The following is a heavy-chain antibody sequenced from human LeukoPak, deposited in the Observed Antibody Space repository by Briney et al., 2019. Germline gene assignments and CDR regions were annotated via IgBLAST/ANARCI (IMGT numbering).Heavy chain of an antibody. CDR2: INHSGST. D-gene: IGHD3-10*01. Sequence: GTLRLSCAASGFTFSTYGMSWVRQAPGKGLEWIGEINHSGSTNYNPSLKSRVTISVDTSKNQFSLKLSSVTAADTAVYYCARSSVRGSTRFDPWGQGTLVTVSS. J-gene: IGHJ5*02. CDR1: GFTFSTYG. V-gene: IGHV4-34*01. CDR3: ARSSVRGSTRFDP.